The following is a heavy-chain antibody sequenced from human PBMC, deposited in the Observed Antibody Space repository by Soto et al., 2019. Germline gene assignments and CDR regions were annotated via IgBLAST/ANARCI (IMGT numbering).Heavy chain of an antibody. Sequence: EVQLVESGGGLVQPGGSLRLSCVASGFTFNYYWMHWVRQAPGKGLVWVSRIQSDGSSPDYVDSVKGRFSISRDNAKNTLYLQMNNLRAEDTAVYYCARGGDPDYWGQGTLVTVSS. CDR2: IQSDGSSP. D-gene: IGHD2-21*02. CDR3: ARGGDPDY. V-gene: IGHV3-74*01. J-gene: IGHJ4*02. CDR1: GFTFNYYW.